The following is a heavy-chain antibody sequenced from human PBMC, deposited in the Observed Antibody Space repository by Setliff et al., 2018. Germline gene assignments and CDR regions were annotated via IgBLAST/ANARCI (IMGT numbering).Heavy chain of an antibody. J-gene: IGHJ6*03. D-gene: IGHD3-22*01. CDR1: GASISCYF. V-gene: IGHV3-48*01. CDR3: ATNPRKGRSGGYYYDDPYYYYMDV. Sequence: LSLTCSVSGASISCYFWTWIRQAPGKGLEWVSYISSRSDIIYYADSVKGRFTISRDNAKNPLYLQVNSLRAEDTAVYYCATNPRKGRSGGYYYDDPYYYYMDVWGKGTTVTVSS. CDR2: ISSRSDII.